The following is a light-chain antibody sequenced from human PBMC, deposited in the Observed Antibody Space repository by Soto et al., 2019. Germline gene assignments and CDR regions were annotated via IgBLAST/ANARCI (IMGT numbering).Light chain of an antibody. CDR1: QSVSSN. J-gene: IGKJ2*01. CDR3: QQYNNWPPYT. Sequence: EIVMTQSPATLSVSPGERATLSCRASQSVSSNIAWYQQKPGQAPRLLIYGASTRATGIPARFSGSRSGTEFTLTISSLQSEDFAVYYCQQYNNWPPYTFGQGTKLEIK. CDR2: GAS. V-gene: IGKV3-15*01.